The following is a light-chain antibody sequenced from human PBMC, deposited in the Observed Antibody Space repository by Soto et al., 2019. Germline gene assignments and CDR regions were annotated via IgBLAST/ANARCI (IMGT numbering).Light chain of an antibody. V-gene: IGLV2-23*02. J-gene: IGLJ2*01. Sequence: QPALTQPASGTGFHGQSSSITCTRTSSDVGSYNLVSWYQQHPGKVPKLMIYEVTKRPSGVSNRFSGSKSGNTASLTISGLQAADEADYYCCAYAGSSTFVIFGGGTKVTVL. CDR3: CAYAGSSTFVI. CDR2: EVT. CDR1: SSDVGSYNL.